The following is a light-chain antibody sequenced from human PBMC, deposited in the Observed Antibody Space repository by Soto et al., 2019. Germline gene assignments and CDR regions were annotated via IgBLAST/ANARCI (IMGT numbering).Light chain of an antibody. J-gene: IGKJ1*01. CDR3: QQYDSSPRT. V-gene: IGKV3-20*01. Sequence: EIVLTQSPGTLSLSPGERATLSCRASQSVSSSYLAWYQQKPGQALRLLIYGASSRATGIPDRFSGSGSGTDLTLTISRLEPEDFAVYYCQQYDSSPRTFGQGTKVEIK. CDR1: QSVSSSY. CDR2: GAS.